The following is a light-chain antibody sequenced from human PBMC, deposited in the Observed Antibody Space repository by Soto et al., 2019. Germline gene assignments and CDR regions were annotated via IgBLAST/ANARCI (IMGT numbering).Light chain of an antibody. Sequence: IQMTQYPSTLSSSFGDRVTITCRASQSISSWLAWYQQKPGKAPKLLIYDASSLESGVPSRFSGSVSGTDGTITISSLEQEDGAVYYCQQRSNWPPTFGQGTKVDIK. CDR1: QSISSW. CDR2: DAS. V-gene: IGKV1-5*01. CDR3: QQRSNWPPT. J-gene: IGKJ1*01.